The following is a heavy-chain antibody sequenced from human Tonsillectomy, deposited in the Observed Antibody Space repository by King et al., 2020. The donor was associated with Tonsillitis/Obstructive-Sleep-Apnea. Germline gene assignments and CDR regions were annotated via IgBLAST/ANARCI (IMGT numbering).Heavy chain of an antibody. Sequence: QLQESGPGLVKPSGTLSLTCAVSCDSISNGYCLSWFRQPPGKELEWIGEIHHSWNTNYNPSLKTRVNMSMDKSNNQFSLKPTSVTAADTAAYYCLRNGGWYLEYWGQGTLVTVSS. V-gene: IGHV4-4*02. D-gene: IGHD3-16*01. CDR2: IHHSWNT. J-gene: IGHJ4*02. CDR3: LRNGGWYLEY. CDR1: CDSISNGYC.